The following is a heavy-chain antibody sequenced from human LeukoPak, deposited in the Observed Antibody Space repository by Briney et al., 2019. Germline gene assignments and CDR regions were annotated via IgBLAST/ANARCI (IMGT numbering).Heavy chain of an antibody. J-gene: IGHJ5*02. CDR2: INHSGST. V-gene: IGHV4-34*01. CDR1: GGSFSGYY. D-gene: IGHD6-13*01. Sequence: PSETLSLTCADYGGSFSGYYWSWIRQPPGKGLEWIGEINHSGSTNYNPSLKSRVTISVDTSKNQFSLKLSSVTAADTAVYYCAKKSAAGTKYNWFDPWGQGTLVTVSS. CDR3: AKKSAAGTKYNWFDP.